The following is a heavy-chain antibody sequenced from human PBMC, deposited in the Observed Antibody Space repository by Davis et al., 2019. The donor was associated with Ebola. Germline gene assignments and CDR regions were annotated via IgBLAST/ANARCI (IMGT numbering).Heavy chain of an antibody. V-gene: IGHV3-21*01. Sequence: GESLKISCAASGFTFSSYSMNWVRQAPGKGLEWVSSISSSSSYIYYADSVKGRFTISRDNAKNSLYLQMNSLRAEDTAVYYCARDRGSPLRTRGHDYWGQGTLVIVSS. CDR3: ARDRGSPLRTRGHDY. D-gene: IGHD3-16*01. J-gene: IGHJ4*02. CDR1: GFTFSSYS. CDR2: ISSSSSYI.